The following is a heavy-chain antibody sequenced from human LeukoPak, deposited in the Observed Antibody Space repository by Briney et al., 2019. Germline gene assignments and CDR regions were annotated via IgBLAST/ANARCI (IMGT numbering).Heavy chain of an antibody. CDR3: AREGVVQNYYYYGMDV. Sequence: GASVKVSCKASGYTFTSYDINWVRQATGQGLEWMGWMNPNSGNTGYAQKFQGRVTMTRNTPISTAYMELSSLRSEDTAVYYCAREGVVQNYYYYGMDVWGQGTTVTVSS. J-gene: IGHJ6*02. V-gene: IGHV1-8*01. CDR2: MNPNSGNT. D-gene: IGHD2-2*01. CDR1: GYTFTSYD.